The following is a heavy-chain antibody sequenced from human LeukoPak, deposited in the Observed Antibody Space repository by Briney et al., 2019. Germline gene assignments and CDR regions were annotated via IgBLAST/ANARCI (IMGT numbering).Heavy chain of an antibody. D-gene: IGHD3-9*01. J-gene: IGHJ4*02. CDR1: GFTFSIHG. V-gene: IGHV3-30*02. Sequence: GGSLRLSCVGSGFTFSIHGMNWVRQAPGKGLEWVAFIRFDGSNKYYADSVKGRFTISRDNSKNTLYLQMNSLRAEDTAVYYCARAEYYDILTGYYGGNYFDYWGQGTLVTVSS. CDR3: ARAEYYDILTGYYGGNYFDY. CDR2: IRFDGSNK.